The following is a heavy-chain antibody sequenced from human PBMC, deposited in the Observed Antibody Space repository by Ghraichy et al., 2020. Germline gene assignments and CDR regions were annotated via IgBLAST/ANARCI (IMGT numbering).Heavy chain of an antibody. CDR2: ISSNGGST. D-gene: IGHD2-2*01. CDR3: AATVPAAINWFDP. CDR1: GFTFSSYA. Sequence: GESLNISCSASGFTFSSYAMHWVRQAPGKGLEYVSAISSNGGSTYYADSVKGRFTISRDNSKNTLYLQMSSLRAEDTAVYYCAATVPAAINWFDPWGQGTLVTVSS. J-gene: IGHJ5*02. V-gene: IGHV3-64D*06.